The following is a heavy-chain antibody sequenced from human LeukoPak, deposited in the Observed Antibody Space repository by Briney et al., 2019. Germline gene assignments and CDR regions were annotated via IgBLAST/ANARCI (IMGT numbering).Heavy chain of an antibody. CDR2: IYYSGST. CDR3: ARDGGYSYGYVDY. V-gene: IGHV4-39*07. Sequence: PSETLSLTCTVSGGSISSSSYYWGWIRQPPGKGLEWIGSIYYSGSTYYNPSLKSRVTISVDTSKNQFSLKLSSVTAADTAVYYCARDGGYSYGYVDYWGQGTLVTVSS. D-gene: IGHD5-18*01. CDR1: GGSISSSSYY. J-gene: IGHJ4*02.